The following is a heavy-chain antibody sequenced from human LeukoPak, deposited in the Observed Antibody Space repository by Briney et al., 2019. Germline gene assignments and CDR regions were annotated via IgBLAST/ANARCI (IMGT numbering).Heavy chain of an antibody. V-gene: IGHV3-21*01. CDR3: ARTRAPSNGRVLYYMDV. J-gene: IGHJ6*03. CDR2: IISISRHI. D-gene: IGHD2-2*01. CDR1: GFTFSSYS. Sequence: GGSLRLSCAASGFTFSSYSMNWVRQAPGKGLEWVASIISISRHIYYADSVKGRFTISRDNAKNSLYLQMNSLRAEDTAVYYCARTRAPSNGRVLYYMDVWGKGTTVTVSS.